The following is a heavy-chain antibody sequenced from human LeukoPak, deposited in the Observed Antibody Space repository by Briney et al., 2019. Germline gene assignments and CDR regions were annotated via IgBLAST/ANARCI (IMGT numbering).Heavy chain of an antibody. CDR3: AKASSFYGDYFDS. CDR1: GFIFSNYA. CDR2: ISGSGGSI. D-gene: IGHD4-17*01. J-gene: IGHJ4*02. V-gene: IGHV3-23*01. Sequence: GGSLRLFCAASGFIFSNYALTWVRQAPGKGLEWGSVISGSGGSIYYADSVKGRFTISRDYSKRSMFLQMNSLRADDTAIYYCAKASSFYGDYFDSWGQGTLVSVSS.